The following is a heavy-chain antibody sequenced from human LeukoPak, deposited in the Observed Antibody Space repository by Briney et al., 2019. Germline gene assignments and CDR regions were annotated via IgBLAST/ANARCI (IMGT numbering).Heavy chain of an antibody. V-gene: IGHV4-38-2*02. CDR3: ARGLGELSFALFDY. J-gene: IGHJ4*02. Sequence: SEILSLTCTVSGYSISSGYYWGWIQQPPGKGLEWIGSIYHSGSTYYNPSLKSRVTISVDTSKNQFSLKLSSVTAADTAVYYCARGLGELSFALFDYWGQGTLVTVSS. CDR1: GYSISSGYY. CDR2: IYHSGST. D-gene: IGHD3-16*02.